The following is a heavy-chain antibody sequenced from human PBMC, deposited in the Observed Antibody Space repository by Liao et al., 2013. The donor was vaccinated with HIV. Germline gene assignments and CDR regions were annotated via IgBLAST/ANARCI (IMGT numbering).Heavy chain of an antibody. CDR2: VNHDGST. CDR3: ARGYSITWSEDYFDY. CDR1: TRSFSGYY. J-gene: IGHJ4*02. V-gene: IGHV4-34*01. D-gene: IGHD3-3*02. Sequence: QVRLQQWGARPLKPSETLSLTCAVYTRSFSGYYWTWIRQPPREGDWSGLGEVNHDGSTNYNPSLTSRVTMSVDTSKNQFSLRLSSVTAADTAMYYCARGYSITWSEDYFDYWGQGTLVTVSS.